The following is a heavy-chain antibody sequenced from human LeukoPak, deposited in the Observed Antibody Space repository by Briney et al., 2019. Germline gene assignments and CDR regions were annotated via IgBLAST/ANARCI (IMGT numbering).Heavy chain of an antibody. CDR1: GFPFSSYA. CDR2: IKQDESQK. V-gene: IGHV3-7*03. Sequence: PGGSLRLSCAASGFPFSSYAMTWVRQAPGKGLEWVANIKQDESQKYYVDSVKGRFTISRDNAKNSLYLQMNSLRAEDTAIYYCAKDRPNYYGNNGHYYRQNGDYWGQGTLVTVSS. J-gene: IGHJ4*02. D-gene: IGHD3-22*01. CDR3: AKDRPNYYGNNGHYYRQNGDY.